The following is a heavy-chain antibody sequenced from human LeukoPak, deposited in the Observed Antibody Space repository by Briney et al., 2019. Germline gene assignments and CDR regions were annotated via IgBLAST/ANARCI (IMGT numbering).Heavy chain of an antibody. CDR1: GGSISSGGYY. D-gene: IGHD1-1*01. V-gene: IGHV4-31*03. CDR2: IYYSGST. Sequence: SQTLSLTCTVSGGSISSGGYYWSWIRQHPGKGLEWIGYIYYSGSTYYNPSLKSRVTISVDTSKHQFSLKLSSVTAADTAVYYCARVYWNGWFDPWGQGTLVTVSS. CDR3: ARVYWNGWFDP. J-gene: IGHJ5*02.